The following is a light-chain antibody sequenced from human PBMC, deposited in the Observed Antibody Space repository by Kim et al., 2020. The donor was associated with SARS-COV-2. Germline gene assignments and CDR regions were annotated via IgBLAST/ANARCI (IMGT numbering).Light chain of an antibody. J-gene: IGKJ5*01. V-gene: IGKV3-11*01. Sequence: SSSPKETATLCCRASQIVNNYLAWYQQKQGQAPRVLIYDGWNRATGIPARVSGSGSGTDLTLTISSLEPVDVALYYCQRSSRPMTFGQGTRLEIK. CDR1: QIVNNY. CDR2: DGW. CDR3: QRSSRPMT.